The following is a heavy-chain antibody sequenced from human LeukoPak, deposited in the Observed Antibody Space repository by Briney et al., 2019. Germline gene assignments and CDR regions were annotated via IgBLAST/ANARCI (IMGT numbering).Heavy chain of an antibody. CDR1: GFTFSSYG. Sequence: PGGSLRLSCAASGFTFSSYGIHWVRQAPGKGLEWVAVISYLGGDQLYAESVKGRFTISRDNSNKRVFLQMNSLRGEDTAVYYCAKVRSSGPHYYYGMDVWGRGSTVIVSS. CDR2: ISYLGGDQ. V-gene: IGHV3-30*18. D-gene: IGHD6-25*01. CDR3: AKVRSSGPHYYYGMDV. J-gene: IGHJ6*01.